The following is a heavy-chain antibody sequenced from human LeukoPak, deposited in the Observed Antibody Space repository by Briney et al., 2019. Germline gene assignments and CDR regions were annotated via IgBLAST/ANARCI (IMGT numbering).Heavy chain of an antibody. V-gene: IGHV3-9*01. J-gene: IGHJ6*02. CDR1: GFTLDDYA. Sequence: GGSLRLSCAASGFTLDDYAMHWVRQAPGKGLEWVSGISWNSGSIGYADSVKGRFTISRDNAKNSLYLQMNSLRAEDTALYYCAKDLGLRLGELSPSGMDVWGQGTTVTVSS. D-gene: IGHD3-16*02. CDR2: ISWNSGSI. CDR3: AKDLGLRLGELSPSGMDV.